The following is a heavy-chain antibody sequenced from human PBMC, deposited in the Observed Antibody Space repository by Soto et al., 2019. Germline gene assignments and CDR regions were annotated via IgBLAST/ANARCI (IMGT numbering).Heavy chain of an antibody. CDR3: ANCYDSSGSYYQFDY. Sequence: SQTLSLTCAISGDSGSSNSAAWNWIRQSPSRGLEWLGRTYYRSKWYNDYAVSVKSRITINPDTSKNQFSLQLNSATPEDSAIYYCANCYDSSGSYYQFDYWGQGTPVTVSS. CDR1: GDSGSSNSAA. J-gene: IGHJ4*02. V-gene: IGHV6-1*01. D-gene: IGHD3-22*01. CDR2: TYYRSKWYN.